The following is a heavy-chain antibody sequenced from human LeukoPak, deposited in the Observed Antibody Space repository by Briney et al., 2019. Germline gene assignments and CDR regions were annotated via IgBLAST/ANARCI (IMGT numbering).Heavy chain of an antibody. J-gene: IGHJ4*02. CDR3: AKDRSYGGNSDYFDY. CDR1: GFTFSSYA. Sequence: PGGSLRLSCAASGFTFSSYAMSWVRQAPGKGLEWVSAISGSGGSTYYADSVKGRFTFSRDNSKNTLYLQMNSLRAEDTAVYYCAKDRSYGGNSDYFDYWGQGTLVTVSS. V-gene: IGHV3-23*01. CDR2: ISGSGGST. D-gene: IGHD4-23*01.